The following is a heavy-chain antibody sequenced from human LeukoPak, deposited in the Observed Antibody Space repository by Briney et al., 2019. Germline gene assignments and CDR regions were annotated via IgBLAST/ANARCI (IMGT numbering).Heavy chain of an antibody. Sequence: GGSLRLSCAASGFTFSSYGMHWVRQAPGKGLEWVAFIRYDGSNKYYADSVKGRFTISRDNSRNTLYLQMNSLRAEDTAVYYCAKDHAAGRRDDAFDIWGQGTMVTVSS. CDR2: IRYDGSNK. CDR1: GFTFSSYG. J-gene: IGHJ3*02. V-gene: IGHV3-30*02. D-gene: IGHD6-19*01. CDR3: AKDHAAGRRDDAFDI.